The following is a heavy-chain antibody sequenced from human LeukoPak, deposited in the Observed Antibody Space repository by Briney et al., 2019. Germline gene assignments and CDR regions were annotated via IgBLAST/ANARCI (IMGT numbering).Heavy chain of an antibody. CDR1: GFTFSSYG. CDR2: IRYDGSNK. D-gene: IGHD6-13*01. V-gene: IGHV3-30*02. J-gene: IGHJ4*02. Sequence: GGSLRLSCAASGFTFSSYGMHWVRQAPGKGLEWVAFIRYDGSNKYYANSVKGRFTISRDNSKNTLYLQMNSLRAEDTAVYYCAKDSSSWNPHFDYWGQGTLVTVSS. CDR3: AKDSSSWNPHFDY.